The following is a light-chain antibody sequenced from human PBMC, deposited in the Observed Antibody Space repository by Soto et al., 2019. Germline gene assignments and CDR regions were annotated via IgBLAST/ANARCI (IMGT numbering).Light chain of an antibody. J-gene: IGKJ1*01. Sequence: DIQMTQAPSTLSGSVGDRVTITCRASQTISSWLAWYQQKPGKAPKLLIYKASTLKSGVPSRFSGSGSGTEFTLTISSLQPDDFATYYCQHYNSYSEEFGQGT. V-gene: IGKV1-5*03. CDR1: QTISSW. CDR3: QHYNSYSEE. CDR2: KAS.